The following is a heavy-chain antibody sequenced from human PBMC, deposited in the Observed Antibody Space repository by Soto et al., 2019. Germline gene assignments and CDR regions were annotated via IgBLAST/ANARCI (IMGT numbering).Heavy chain of an antibody. J-gene: IGHJ5*01. D-gene: IGHD2-15*01. CDR1: GFAFSSYW. Sequence: EVQLVESGGGLVQPGGSLRLSCAASGFAFSSYWMHWVRQAPGKGLVWVSRIDPYETGINYADSVKGRFTIYRDNDKNTLYLQMNSLRAEDTAVYYCTSDTFGGSDSWGQGTLVTVSS. CDR2: IDPYETGI. CDR3: TSDTFGGSDS. V-gene: IGHV3-74*01.